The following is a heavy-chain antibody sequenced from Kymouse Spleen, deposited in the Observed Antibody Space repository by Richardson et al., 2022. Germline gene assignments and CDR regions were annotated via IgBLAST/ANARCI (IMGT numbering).Heavy chain of an antibody. CDR1: GGSFSGYY. Sequence: QVQLQQWGAGLLKPSETLSLTCAVYGGSFSGYYWSWIRQPPGKGLEWIGEINHSGSTNYNPSLKSRVTISVDTSKNQFSLKLSSVTAADTAVYYCARGLITMVRGVFDYWGQGTLVTVSS. J-gene: IGHJ4*02. V-gene: IGHV4-34*01. CDR3: ARGLITMVRGVFDY. CDR2: INHSGST. D-gene: IGHD3-10*01.